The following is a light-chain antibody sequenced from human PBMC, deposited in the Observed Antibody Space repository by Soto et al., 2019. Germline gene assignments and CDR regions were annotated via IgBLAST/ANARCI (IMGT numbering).Light chain of an antibody. Sequence: QSALTQPASVSGSPGQSISISCTGTSSDVAAHNYVAWYQRHPGKAPKLIIYNVNARPSWISDRFSGSKYGNTASLTISGLQAEYEADYRCSSYTASGTQVLFGVGTKLTVL. J-gene: IGLJ2*01. V-gene: IGLV2-14*03. CDR2: NVN. CDR3: SSYTASGTQVL. CDR1: SSDVAAHNY.